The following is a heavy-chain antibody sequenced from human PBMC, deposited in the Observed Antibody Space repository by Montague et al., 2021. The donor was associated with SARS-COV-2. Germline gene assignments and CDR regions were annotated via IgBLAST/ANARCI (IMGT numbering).Heavy chain of an antibody. J-gene: IGHJ5*02. V-gene: IGHV4-39*01. Sequence: SETLSLTCTVSGGSFSSDNYFWGWIRQPPGKGLEWFGCIYYSRGTYYNPSLKIRVTISVDTSRNPFSLKLISVAAADTAVYYCARQAPVETGMLRTCGWFDAWGQGALVTVSS. D-gene: IGHD5-18*01. CDR2: IYYSRGT. CDR3: ARQAPVETGMLRTCGWFDA. CDR1: GGSFSSDNYF.